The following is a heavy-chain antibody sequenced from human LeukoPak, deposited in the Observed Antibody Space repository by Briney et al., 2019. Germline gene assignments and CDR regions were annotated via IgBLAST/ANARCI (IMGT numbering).Heavy chain of an antibody. Sequence: GGSLRLSCAASGFTFSRYWMHWVRQAPGKGLVLVSRINSDGSSTSYADSVKGRFTISRDNAKNTLYLQMNSLRAEDTAVYYCASDTVDTAVGIDYWGQGTLVTVSS. CDR1: GFTFSRYW. CDR2: INSDGSST. V-gene: IGHV3-74*01. D-gene: IGHD5-18*01. CDR3: ASDTVDTAVGIDY. J-gene: IGHJ4*02.